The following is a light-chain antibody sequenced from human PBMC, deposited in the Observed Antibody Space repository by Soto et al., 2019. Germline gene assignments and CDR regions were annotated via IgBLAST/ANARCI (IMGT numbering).Light chain of an antibody. Sequence: EKVMTQSPATLSVSPGERATLSCRASQNVKTRLAWYQQKPGQAPRLVIFDAFTRATGIPARFSGSASGTDFTLTISSLQSEDSAVYYCQQYDEWPLTFGGGTKVEIK. J-gene: IGKJ4*01. CDR2: DAF. V-gene: IGKV3-15*01. CDR3: QQYDEWPLT. CDR1: QNVKTR.